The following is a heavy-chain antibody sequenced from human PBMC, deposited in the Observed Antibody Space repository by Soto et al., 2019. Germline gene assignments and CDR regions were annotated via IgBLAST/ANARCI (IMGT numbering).Heavy chain of an antibody. V-gene: IGHV3-43*01. CDR1: GFTFDDYS. CDR3: VTDKARGSNTGPFDV. Sequence: VQLVEYGGVVVQPGGSLRLSCAASGFTFDDYSMHWVRQAPGKGLEWLSVINWDDSNTYYADSVRGRFTISRDKRNNSDYLQKQRLTAQDTVLYYCVTDKARGSNTGPFDVWSQGTRVIVSP. D-gene: IGHD2-2*01. J-gene: IGHJ4*02. CDR2: INWDDSNT.